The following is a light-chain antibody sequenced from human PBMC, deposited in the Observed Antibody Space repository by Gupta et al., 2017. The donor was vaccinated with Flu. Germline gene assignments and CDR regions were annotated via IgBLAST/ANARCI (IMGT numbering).Light chain of an antibody. V-gene: IGKV1-39*01. CDR1: QSNSSY. CDR3: QQRDSTPFT. J-gene: IGKJ4*01. CDR2: AAS. Sequence: DIQMTQSPSSLSASVGDRVTITCRASQSNSSYLNWYQQKPGQAPKLLIYAASSLQSGVPYRFSGSGSGTDFTLTISSLQPEDFATYYCQQRDSTPFTFGRGTKVEIK.